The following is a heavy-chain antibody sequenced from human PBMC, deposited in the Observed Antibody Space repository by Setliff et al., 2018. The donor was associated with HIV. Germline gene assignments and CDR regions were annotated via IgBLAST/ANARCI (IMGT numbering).Heavy chain of an antibody. CDR3: ASSPAWRSDYGLHTFDY. CDR2: IYHSGST. D-gene: IGHD4-17*01. Sequence: SETLSLTCGVSGYSISSDYCWGWIRQPPGKGLEWMGSIYHSGSTQYNPSLKSRVTISVDTPKNQFSLKLSSVTAADTAVYYCASSPAWRSDYGLHTFDYWGQGTLVTVSS. CDR1: GYSISSDYC. V-gene: IGHV4-38-2*01. J-gene: IGHJ4*02.